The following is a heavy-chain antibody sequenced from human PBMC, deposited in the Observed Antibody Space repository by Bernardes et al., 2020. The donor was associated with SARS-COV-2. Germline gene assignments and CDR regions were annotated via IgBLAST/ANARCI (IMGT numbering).Heavy chain of an antibody. CDR1: GFTFSSYA. V-gene: IGHV3-23*01. CDR2: ISGSGDRT. Sequence: GGSLRLSCSASGFTFSSYAMSWVRQAPGRGLEWVSLISGSGDRTFYADSVKGRFTISRDNSKNTLYLQMDSLRPDDTAIYYCAKGFGTNWPGLGNWFDPWGQGTLVTVSS. J-gene: IGHJ5*02. D-gene: IGHD1-1*01. CDR3: AKGFGTNWPGLGNWFDP.